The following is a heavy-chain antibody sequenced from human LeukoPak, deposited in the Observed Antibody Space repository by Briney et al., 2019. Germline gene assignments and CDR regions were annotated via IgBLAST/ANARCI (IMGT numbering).Heavy chain of an antibody. J-gene: IGHJ4*02. V-gene: IGHV4-59*01. CDR2: IYYSGST. D-gene: IGHD3-22*01. CDR3: ARAGVAYYYDSSGYYDPYYFDY. CDR1: GGSISSYY. Sequence: SETLSLTCTVSGGSISSYYWSWIRQPPGKGLEWIGYIYYSGSTNYNPSLKSRVTISVDTSKNQFSLKLSSVTAADTAVYYCARAGVAYYYDSSGYYDPYYFDYWGQGTLVTVSS.